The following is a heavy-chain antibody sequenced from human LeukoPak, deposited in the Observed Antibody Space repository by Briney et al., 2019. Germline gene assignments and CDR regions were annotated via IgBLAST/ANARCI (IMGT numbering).Heavy chain of an antibody. J-gene: IGHJ4*02. CDR1: GFTFSSYN. CDR3: ARRFDC. CDR2: ISGSSSTI. Sequence: PGGSLRLSCAASGFTFSSYNMNWVRQAPGKGLEWVSYISGSSSTIYYVDSVRGRFTISRDNAKNSLFLQMNSLRDEDTAVYYCARRFDCWGQGTLVTVSS. V-gene: IGHV3-48*02.